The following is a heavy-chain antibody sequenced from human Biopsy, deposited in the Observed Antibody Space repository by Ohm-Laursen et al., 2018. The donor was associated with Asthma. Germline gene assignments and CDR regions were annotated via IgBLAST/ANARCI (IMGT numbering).Heavy chain of an antibody. D-gene: IGHD5-12*01. Sequence: LTLTFAASGFMFRSFGMHWVRQAPGKGLEWVAVISYDGNHKFYEDSVKGRFTISRDNSKNTLYLQMNSLRTEDTAVYYCAKRRGYSGHDNDYWGQGTLVIVSS. CDR2: ISYDGNHK. V-gene: IGHV3-30*18. CDR1: GFMFRSFG. J-gene: IGHJ4*02. CDR3: AKRRGYSGHDNDY.